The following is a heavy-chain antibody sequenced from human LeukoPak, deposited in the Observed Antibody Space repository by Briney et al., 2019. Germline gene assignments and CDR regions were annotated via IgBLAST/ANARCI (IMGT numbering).Heavy chain of an antibody. D-gene: IGHD6-19*01. CDR1: GFIFSSYS. J-gene: IGHJ4*02. CDR3: ALITLAGTPD. V-gene: IGHV3-21*01. CDR2: ISSSSSYI. Sequence: GGSLRLSCAASGFIFSSYSMNWVRQAPGKGLEWVSSISSSSSYISYADSVKGRFTISRDNAENSLYLQMNSLRGEDTAMYYCALITLAGTPDWGQGTLVTVSS.